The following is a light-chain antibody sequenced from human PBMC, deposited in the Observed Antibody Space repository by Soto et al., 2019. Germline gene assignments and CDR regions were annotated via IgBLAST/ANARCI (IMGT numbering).Light chain of an antibody. CDR1: QSVSSN. CDR2: GAS. CDR3: QHYNDWPLT. V-gene: IGKV3-15*01. Sequence: EIVMTQSPATLSVYPGERVTLSCRASQSVSSNLAWYQQKPGQAPRLLLYGASTRATGLPARFSGSGSGTEFNLTISSLQSEYFAVFYCQHYNDWPLTFGGGTKGEI. J-gene: IGKJ4*01.